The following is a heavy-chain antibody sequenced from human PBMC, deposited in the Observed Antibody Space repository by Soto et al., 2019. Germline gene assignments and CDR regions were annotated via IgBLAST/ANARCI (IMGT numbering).Heavy chain of an antibody. D-gene: IGHD3-22*01. J-gene: IGHJ3*02. CDR3: ARGLSRYDISGPEVYDAFDI. CDR1: GVTFSSYA. Sequence: SVKVSCKASGVTFSSYAISWVRQAPGQGLEWMGGIIPIFGTANYAQKFQGRVTITADESTSTAYMELSSLRSEDTAVYYCARGLSRYDISGPEVYDAFDIWGQGTMVT. CDR2: IIPIFGTA. V-gene: IGHV1-69*13.